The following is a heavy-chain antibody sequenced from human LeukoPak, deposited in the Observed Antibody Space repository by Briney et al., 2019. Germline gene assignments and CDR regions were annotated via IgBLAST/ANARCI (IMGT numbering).Heavy chain of an antibody. CDR1: GGTFSSYA. CDR3: ARDWVSGSRFDY. V-gene: IGHV1-69*13. J-gene: IGHJ4*02. D-gene: IGHD5-12*01. CDR2: IIPIFGTA. Sequence: SVKVSCKASGGTFSSYAISWVRPAPGQGLEWMGGIIPIFGTANYAQKFQGRVTITADESTSTAYMELSSLRSEDTAVYYCARDWVSGSRFDYWGQGTLVTVSS.